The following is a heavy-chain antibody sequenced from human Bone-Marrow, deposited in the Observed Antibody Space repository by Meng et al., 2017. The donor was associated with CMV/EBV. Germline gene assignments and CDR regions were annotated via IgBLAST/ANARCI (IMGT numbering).Heavy chain of an antibody. CDR3: AVLSSHYSSSWYEYFDY. Sequence: SVKVSCKASGFTFTSSAVQWVRQARGQRLEWIGWIVVGSGNTNYAQKFQERVTITRDMSTSTAYMELSSLRSEDTAVYYCAVLSSHYSSSWYEYFDYWGQGTRVTVSS. CDR1: GFTFTSSA. V-gene: IGHV1-58*01. CDR2: IVVGSGNT. J-gene: IGHJ4*02. D-gene: IGHD6-13*01.